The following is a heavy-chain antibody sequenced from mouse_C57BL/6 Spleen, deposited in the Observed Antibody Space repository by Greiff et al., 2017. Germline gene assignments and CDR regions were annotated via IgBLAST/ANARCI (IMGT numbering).Heavy chain of an antibody. CDR3: ARKETNCDYFDY. Sequence: DVQLQESGPELVKPGASVKMSCKASGYTFTDYNMHWVKQSHGKSLEWIGYINPNNGGTSYNQKFKGKATLTVNKSSSTAYMELRSLTSEDSAVYYCARKETNCDYFDYWGQGTTLTVSS. CDR1: GYTFTDYN. D-gene: IGHD4-1*01. V-gene: IGHV1-22*01. J-gene: IGHJ2*01. CDR2: INPNNGGT.